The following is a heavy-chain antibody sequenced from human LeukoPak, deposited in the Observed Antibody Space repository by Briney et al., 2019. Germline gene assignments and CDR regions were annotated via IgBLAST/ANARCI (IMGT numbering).Heavy chain of an antibody. CDR3: AKGSGWYV. D-gene: IGHD6-19*01. J-gene: IGHJ4*02. V-gene: IGHV3-23*01. CDR2: ISGSGGST. CDR1: GFTFSSSS. Sequence: GGSLRLSCAASGFTFSSSSMSWVRQAPGKGLEWVSVISGSGGSTDYADSVKGRFTISRDNSKNTLYLQINSLRAEDAAVYYCAKGSGWYVWGQGTLVTVSS.